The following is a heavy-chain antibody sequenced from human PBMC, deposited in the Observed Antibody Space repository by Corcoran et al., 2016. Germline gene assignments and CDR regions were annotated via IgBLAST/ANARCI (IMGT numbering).Heavy chain of an antibody. CDR1: GGSVSSGSYY. V-gene: IGHV4-61*01. CDR2: IYYSGST. Sequence: QLQLQESGPGLMKPSETLSLTCTVSGGSVSSGSYYWSWIRQPPGKGLEWIGYIYYSGSTNYNPSLKSRVTISVDTSKNQFSLKLSSVTAADTAVYYCARDLWTYYDSSGYYRNDALDIWGQGTMVTVSS. D-gene: IGHD3-22*01. CDR3: ARDLWTYYDSSGYYRNDALDI. J-gene: IGHJ3*02.